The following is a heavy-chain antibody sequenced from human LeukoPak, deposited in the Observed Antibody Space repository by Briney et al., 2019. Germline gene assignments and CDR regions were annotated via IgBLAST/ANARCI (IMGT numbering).Heavy chain of an antibody. V-gene: IGHV2-5*01. J-gene: IGHJ4*02. Sequence: ESGPTLAKPTQTLTLPCTFSGFSLSTSGVGVGWSRQPPGKALEWLAFIYWNNDKRYTPSLKSRLTITKDTSKNQVVLTMTNMDPVDTATYYCAHDYDSSGFDYWGQGTLVTVSS. CDR1: GFSLSTSGVG. CDR3: AHDYDSSGFDY. CDR2: IYWNNDK. D-gene: IGHD3-22*01.